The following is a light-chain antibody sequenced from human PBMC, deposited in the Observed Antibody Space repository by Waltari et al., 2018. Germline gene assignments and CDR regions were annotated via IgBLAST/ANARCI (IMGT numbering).Light chain of an antibody. J-gene: IGLJ3*02. Sequence: SSELTQDPAVSVALGQTVRITCQGDSLRGYYGSRYQQKQGQAPGLLIYGRNNRPSGIPDRFSGSSSGNTICLTMTGAQAEDEADYSGDCRASSRRHVVFGGGTRLPVL. CDR1: SLRGYY. V-gene: IGLV3-19*01. CDR2: GRN. CDR3: DCRASSRRHVV.